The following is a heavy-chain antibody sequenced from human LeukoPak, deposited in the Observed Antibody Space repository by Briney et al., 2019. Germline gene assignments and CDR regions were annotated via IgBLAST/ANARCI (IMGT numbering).Heavy chain of an antibody. CDR3: ARSHSYTITYYYDSTTPLRY. CDR1: GYTFTGYY. Sequence: ASVKVSCKASGYTFTGYYMHWVRQAPGQGLEWMGWMNPNSGGTNYAQKFQGRVTMTRDTSISTAYMELSRLRSDDTAVYYCARSHSYTITYYYDSTTPLRYWGQGTLVTVSS. D-gene: IGHD3-22*01. CDR2: MNPNSGGT. J-gene: IGHJ4*02. V-gene: IGHV1-2*02.